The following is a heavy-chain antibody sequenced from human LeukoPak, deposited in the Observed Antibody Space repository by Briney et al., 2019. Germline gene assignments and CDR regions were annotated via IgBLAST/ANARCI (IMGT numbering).Heavy chain of an antibody. CDR1: GGSISSYY. CDR3: ARGSRAYGIDP. D-gene: IGHD3-16*01. J-gene: IGHJ5*02. Sequence: SETLSLTCTVSGGSISSYYWSWIRQPPGKGLEWIGCIYYSGSTNYNPSLKSRVTISVDTSKNQFSLKLSSVTAADTAVYYCARGSRAYGIDPWGQGTLVTVSS. V-gene: IGHV4-59*01. CDR2: IYYSGST.